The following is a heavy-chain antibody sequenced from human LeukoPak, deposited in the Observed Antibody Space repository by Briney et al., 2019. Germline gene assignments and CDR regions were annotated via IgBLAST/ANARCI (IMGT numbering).Heavy chain of an antibody. V-gene: IGHV3-11*01. CDR3: ARHKYSSPSNYYYMDV. J-gene: IGHJ6*03. Sequence: GGSLRLSCAASGFTFSDYYMSWIRQAPGKGLEWVSSIDSVKGRFTISRDNAKNSLSLQMNSLRAEDTAVYYCARHKYSSPSNYYYMDVWGKGTTVTVSS. CDR1: GFTFSDYY. CDR2: I. D-gene: IGHD6-6*01.